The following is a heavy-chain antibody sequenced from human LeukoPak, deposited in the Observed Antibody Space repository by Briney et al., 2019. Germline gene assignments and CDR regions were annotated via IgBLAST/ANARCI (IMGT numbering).Heavy chain of an antibody. D-gene: IGHD3-3*01. Sequence: PGGSLRLSCAASGFTFSSYSMNWVRQAPGKGLEWVAIIKPDGSDKYYVDSVEGRFTISRDNAKNSLYLQMNSLRAEDTAVYYCARDTVFGVITGPRMDVWGQGTTVTVSS. J-gene: IGHJ6*02. CDR1: GFTFSSYS. V-gene: IGHV3-7*01. CDR2: IKPDGSDK. CDR3: ARDTVFGVITGPRMDV.